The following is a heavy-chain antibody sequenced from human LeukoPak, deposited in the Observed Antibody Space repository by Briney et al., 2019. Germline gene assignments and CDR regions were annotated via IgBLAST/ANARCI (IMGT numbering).Heavy chain of an antibody. CDR3: AKSGYNRFDY. V-gene: IGHV3-23*01. Sequence: GGSLRLSCAASGFTFSSYGMSWVRQAPGKGLEWVSTISGSDSSTYYADSVKGRFTISRDNSKNTLYLQMNSLRADDTAVYYCAKSGYNRFDYWGQGTLVTVSS. J-gene: IGHJ4*02. CDR1: GFTFSSYG. CDR2: ISGSDSST. D-gene: IGHD5-24*01.